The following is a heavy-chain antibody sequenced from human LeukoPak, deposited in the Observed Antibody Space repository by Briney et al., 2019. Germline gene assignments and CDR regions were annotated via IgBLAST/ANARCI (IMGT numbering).Heavy chain of an antibody. Sequence: GGSLRLSCAASGFAFGSYWMLWVRQPPGKGLVWVSRINGDGSITTYADSVKGRFTISRDNTKNILYLEMNSLRAEDTAIYYCARSQFDYWGQGILVTVSS. CDR1: GFAFGSYW. V-gene: IGHV3-74*01. CDR2: INGDGSIT. CDR3: ARSQFDY. J-gene: IGHJ4*02.